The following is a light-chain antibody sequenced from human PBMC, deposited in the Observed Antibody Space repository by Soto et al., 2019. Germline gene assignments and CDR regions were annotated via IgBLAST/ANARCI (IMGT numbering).Light chain of an antibody. J-gene: IGKJ2*01. CDR3: QQGDSTPYT. Sequence: DIQMTQAPSSLSASVGDRVTMTCRTSQSINTYLNWYQQKPGKAPNLLIYTTSHLHSGVPSRFSGSGSGTDFTLTISSLQPEDFATYFCQQGDSTPYTFGQGTTLEIK. CDR2: TTS. CDR1: QSINTY. V-gene: IGKV1-39*01.